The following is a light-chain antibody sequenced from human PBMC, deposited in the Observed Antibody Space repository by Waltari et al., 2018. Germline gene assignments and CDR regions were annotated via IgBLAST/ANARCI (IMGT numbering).Light chain of an antibody. V-gene: IGLV4-69*01. CDR1: SAHISYA. J-gene: IGLJ3*02. CDR2: INSDGSH. Sequence: QLVVTQSPSASASLGASVKFTCTLTSAHISYAISLHQQQPEKGPRYLMKINSDGSHKKGDGIPDRFSGSSSGAERYLTISSLQSEDEADYYCQTWGTGTWVFGGGTKLTVL. CDR3: QTWGTGTWV.